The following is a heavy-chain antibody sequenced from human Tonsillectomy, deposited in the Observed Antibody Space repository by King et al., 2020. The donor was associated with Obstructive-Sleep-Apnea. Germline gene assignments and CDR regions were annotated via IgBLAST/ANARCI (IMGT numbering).Heavy chain of an antibody. CDR1: GGSISSNSY. V-gene: IGHV4-39*07. J-gene: IGHJ4*02. D-gene: IGHD5-18*01. Sequence: QLQESGPGLVKPSETLSLTCTVSGGSISSNSYWGWLRQPPGKGLEWIGHIYYSGSTYYNPSIKSRVTISVDTSKNQFSLELNSVTAADTAVYYCARADRDIAMGLFDYWGQGTLVTVSS. CDR3: ARADRDIAMGLFDY. CDR2: IYYSGST.